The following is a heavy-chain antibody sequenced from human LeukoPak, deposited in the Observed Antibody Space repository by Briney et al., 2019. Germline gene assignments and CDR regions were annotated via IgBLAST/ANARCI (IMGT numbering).Heavy chain of an antibody. CDR1: GGSISTYY. CDR3: ARSYGSGNYFDY. J-gene: IGHJ4*02. Sequence: SETLSLTCTVSGGSISTYYWSWIRQPPGKGLEWIGYISYRGSANYNPSLKSRVTISLDTSKNQLSLKLSSVTAADTAVYYCARSYGSGNYFDYWGQGTLVTVSS. CDR2: ISYRGSA. V-gene: IGHV4-59*01. D-gene: IGHD3-10*01.